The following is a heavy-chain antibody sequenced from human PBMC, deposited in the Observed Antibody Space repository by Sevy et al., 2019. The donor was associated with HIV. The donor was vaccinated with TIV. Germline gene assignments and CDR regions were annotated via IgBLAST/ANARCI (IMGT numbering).Heavy chain of an antibody. V-gene: IGHV1-24*01. J-gene: IGHJ4*02. CDR1: GYTLTELS. CDR2: FDPEDGET. D-gene: IGHD1-26*01. CDR3: ATDVVGALDY. Sequence: ASVKVSCKVSGYTLTELSMHWVRQAPGKGLEWMGGFDPEDGETIYAQKFQGRVIMTEDRSTDTAYMELSSLRSEDTAVYYCATDVVGALDYWGQGTLVTVSS.